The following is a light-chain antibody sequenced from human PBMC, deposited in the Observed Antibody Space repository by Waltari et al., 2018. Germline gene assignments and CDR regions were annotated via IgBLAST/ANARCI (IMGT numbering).Light chain of an antibody. J-gene: IGLJ1*01. CDR2: EVN. CDR1: SSAIGRYDL. V-gene: IGLV2-8*01. CDR3: SSHGGSDKFYV. Sequence: QSALTQPPSASGSPGPSVAISCPGTSSAIGRYDLVSWYQQPPGKAPKLIISEVNKRPSGVPDRFSGAKSGNTASLTVSGLQAEDEADYYCSSHGGSDKFYVFGTGTKVTVL.